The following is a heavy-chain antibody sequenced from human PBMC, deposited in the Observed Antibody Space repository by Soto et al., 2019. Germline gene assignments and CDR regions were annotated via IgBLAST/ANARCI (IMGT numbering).Heavy chain of an antibody. J-gene: IGHJ5*02. D-gene: IGHD3-3*01. CDR2: IKQDGSEK. Sequence: PGGSLRLSCAASGFTFSSYWMTWVRQAPGKGLEWVANIKQDGSEKYCVDSVKGRFTISRDNANNSLYLQMNSLRAEDTAVYYCARELRQYDFWSGKNWFDPWGQGTLVTVSS. V-gene: IGHV3-7*01. CDR1: GFTFSSYW. CDR3: ARELRQYDFWSGKNWFDP.